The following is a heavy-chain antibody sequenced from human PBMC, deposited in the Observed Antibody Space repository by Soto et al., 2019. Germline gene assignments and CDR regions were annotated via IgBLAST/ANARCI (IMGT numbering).Heavy chain of an antibody. J-gene: IGHJ4*02. V-gene: IGHV1-69*13. D-gene: IGHD6-19*01. CDR1: GGTFSSYA. CDR3: ARAGMAGTKFSY. Sequence: ASVKVSCKASGGTFSSYAISWVRQAPGQGLEWMGGIIPIFGTANYAQKFQGRVTITADESTSTAYMELSSLRSEDTAVYYCARAGMAGTKFSYWGQGTLVTVSS. CDR2: IIPIFGTA.